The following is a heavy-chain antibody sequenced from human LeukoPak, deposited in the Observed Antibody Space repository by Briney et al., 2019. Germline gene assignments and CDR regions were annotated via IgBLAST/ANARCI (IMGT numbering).Heavy chain of an antibody. CDR2: VSGSASNT. J-gene: IGHJ4*02. CDR1: GFTFSNYA. Sequence: GGSLRLSCAASGFTFSNYAMSWVRQAPGKGLEWVSTVSGSASNTYYADSVKGRFTISRDNSKTTLYLQMNSLRADDAAVYYCAKGFQTYGELSFDVWGQGTLVAVSS. V-gene: IGHV3-23*01. CDR3: AKGFQTYGELSFDV. D-gene: IGHD4-17*01.